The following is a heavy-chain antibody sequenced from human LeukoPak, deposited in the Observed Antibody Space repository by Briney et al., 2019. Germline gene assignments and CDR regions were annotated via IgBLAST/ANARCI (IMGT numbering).Heavy chain of an antibody. CDR3: AKAGYVRGVILDY. Sequence: PGGSLRLSCAASGFTFSSYGMHWVRQAPGKGLEWVAVISYDGSNKYYADSVKGRFTISRDNSKNTLYLQMNSLRAEDTAVYYCAKAGYVRGVILDYWGQGTLVTVSS. V-gene: IGHV3-30*18. D-gene: IGHD3-10*01. CDR1: GFTFSSYG. J-gene: IGHJ4*02. CDR2: ISYDGSNK.